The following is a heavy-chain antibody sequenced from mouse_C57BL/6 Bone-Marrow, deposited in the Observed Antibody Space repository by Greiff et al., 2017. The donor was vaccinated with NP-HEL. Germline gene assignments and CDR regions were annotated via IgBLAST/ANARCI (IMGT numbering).Heavy chain of an antibody. Sequence: EESGPGLVKPSQSLSLTCSVTGYSITSGYYWNWIRQFPGNKLEWMGYISYDGSNNYNPSLKNRISITRDTSKNQFFLKLNSVTTEDTATYYCARDLLTPFDYWGQGTTLTVSS. CDR3: ARDLLTPFDY. J-gene: IGHJ2*01. CDR2: ISYDGSN. V-gene: IGHV3-6*01. CDR1: GYSITSGYY.